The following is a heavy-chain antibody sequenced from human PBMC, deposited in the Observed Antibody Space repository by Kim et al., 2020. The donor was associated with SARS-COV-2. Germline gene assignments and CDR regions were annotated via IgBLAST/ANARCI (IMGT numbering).Heavy chain of an antibody. CDR1: GYTFTSYY. CDR2: INPSGGST. Sequence: ASVKVSCKASGYTFTSYYMHWVRQAPGQGLEWMGIINPSGGSTSYAQKFQGRVTMTRDTSTSTVYMELSSLRSEDTAVYYCARDLSYDILTGYRDYWGQGTLVTVSS. CDR3: ARDLSYDILTGYRDY. D-gene: IGHD3-9*01. J-gene: IGHJ4*02. V-gene: IGHV1-46*01.